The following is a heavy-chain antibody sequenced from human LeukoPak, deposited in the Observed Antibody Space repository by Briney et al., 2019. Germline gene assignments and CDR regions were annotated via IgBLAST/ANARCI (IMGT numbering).Heavy chain of an antibody. J-gene: IGHJ4*02. CDR1: GFTFSSFA. CDR3: ARAGGTSWADY. CDR2: VKQDGTEK. V-gene: IGHV3-7*01. D-gene: IGHD6-13*01. Sequence: GGSLRLSCAASGFTFSSFAMTWVRQAPGKGLEWVANVKQDGTEKFYVDSVKGRFTISRDNGKNSLYLQMNSLRVEDTAIYYCARAGGTSWADYWGQGTLVTVSS.